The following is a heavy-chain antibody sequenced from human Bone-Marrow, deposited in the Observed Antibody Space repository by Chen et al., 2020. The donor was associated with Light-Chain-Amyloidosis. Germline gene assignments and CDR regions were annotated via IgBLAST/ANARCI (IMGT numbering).Heavy chain of an antibody. CDR3: AKSSDYADPFDF. Sequence: QVQLQESGPGLVKPSATLSLNCTVSGASISNYYWSWIRQPPGKGLEWIGYIYYNGNIKYNPSLKSLVTISEDASKIHFSLKLSSVAAADAAIYYCAKSSDYADPFDFWGPGTPVIVSS. V-gene: IGHV4-59*01. J-gene: IGHJ4*02. CDR2: IYYNGNI. CDR1: GASISNYY. D-gene: IGHD4-17*01.